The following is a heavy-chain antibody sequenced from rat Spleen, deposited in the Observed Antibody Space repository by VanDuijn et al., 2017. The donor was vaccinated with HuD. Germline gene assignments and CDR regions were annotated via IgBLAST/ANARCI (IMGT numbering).Heavy chain of an antibody. V-gene: IGHV5-29*01. D-gene: IGHD1-10*01. CDR1: GFTFSDYY. J-gene: IGHJ2*01. CDR2: INYAGSNT. CDR3: ARQDNAVGFAY. Sequence: EVQLVESDGGLVQPGRSLKLSCAASGFTFSDYYMAWVRQAPTKGLEWVATINYAGSNTYYRDSVKGRFTISRDSAKSTLYLQMDSLRSEDTATYYCARQDNAVGFAYWGQGVMVTVSS.